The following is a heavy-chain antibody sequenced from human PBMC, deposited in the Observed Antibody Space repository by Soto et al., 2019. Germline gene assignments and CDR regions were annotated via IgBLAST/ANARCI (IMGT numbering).Heavy chain of an antibody. D-gene: IGHD4-17*01. J-gene: IGHJ5*02. CDR2: ISGSGGST. Sequence: PGVSLSLSCAASGVTGSSNYMSWVRQAPGKGLEWVSAISGSGGSTYYADSVKGRFTISRDNSKNTLYLQMNSLRAEDTAVYYCAKDPATVTTFWFDPWGQGTLVTVSS. CDR3: AKDPATVTTFWFDP. CDR1: GVTGSSNY. V-gene: IGHV3-23*01.